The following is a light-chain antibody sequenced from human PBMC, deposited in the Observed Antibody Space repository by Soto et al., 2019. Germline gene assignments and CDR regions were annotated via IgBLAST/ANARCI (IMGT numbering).Light chain of an antibody. V-gene: IGKV3D-15*01. CDR2: GAS. Sequence: EIVMTQSPATLSVSPGERATLYCRASQSISTNLAWYQQKPRHAPRLFIYGASSRAAGIPVRFGGSGSGTDFTLTITRLETDDVATYFCQEYKTYAFGPGTKVDI. J-gene: IGKJ2*01. CDR3: QEYKTYA. CDR1: QSISTN.